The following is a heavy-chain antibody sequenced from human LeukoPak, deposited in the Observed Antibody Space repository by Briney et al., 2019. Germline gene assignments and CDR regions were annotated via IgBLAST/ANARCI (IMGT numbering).Heavy chain of an antibody. J-gene: IGHJ4*02. CDR3: ARESYGSGSYLDY. Sequence: GRSLRLSCAASGFTFSNYGMHWVRQAPGKGLEWVALIWCDGTNEYYADSVKGRFTISRDNSKNTLYLQMNSLRAEDTAVYYCARESYGSGSYLDYWGQGTLVTVSS. CDR1: GFTFSNYG. V-gene: IGHV3-33*01. CDR2: IWCDGTNE. D-gene: IGHD3-10*01.